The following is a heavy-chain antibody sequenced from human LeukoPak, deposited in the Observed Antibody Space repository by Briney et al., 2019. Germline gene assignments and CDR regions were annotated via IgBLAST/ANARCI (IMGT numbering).Heavy chain of an antibody. CDR2: ITISGHTK. J-gene: IGHJ5*02. Sequence: GGSLRLSCAASGFDLNTYEMNWVRQAPGRGLEWIADITISGHTKNYADSVKGRFTISRDNAGTSLYLQMNSLRVEDTGVYYCARGDPHADLWGQGTLVTVSS. CDR3: ARGDPHADL. CDR1: GFDLNTYE. V-gene: IGHV3-48*03.